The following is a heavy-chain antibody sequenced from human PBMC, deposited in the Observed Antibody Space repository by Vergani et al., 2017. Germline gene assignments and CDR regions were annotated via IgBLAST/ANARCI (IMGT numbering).Heavy chain of an antibody. CDR2: ISGSGGST. Sequence: EVHLVESGGGLVQPGRSLRLSCTASGFTFGDYAMSWFRQAPGKGLEWVSAISGSGGSTYYADSVKGRFTISRDNSKNTLYLQMNSLRAEDTAVYYCAKDKSGSYPTYFDYWGQGTLVTVST. V-gene: IGHV3-23*04. J-gene: IGHJ4*02. CDR3: AKDKSGSYPTYFDY. CDR1: GFTFGDYA. D-gene: IGHD1-26*01.